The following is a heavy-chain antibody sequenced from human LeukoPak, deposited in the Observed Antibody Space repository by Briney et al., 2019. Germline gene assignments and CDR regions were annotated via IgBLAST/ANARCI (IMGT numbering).Heavy chain of an antibody. CDR1: GYTFTSYG. J-gene: IGHJ4*02. CDR2: ISVYNGNT. V-gene: IGHV1-18*01. D-gene: IGHD3-3*01. CDR3: ARVYIPYYEFWSGYYTGWYYFDC. Sequence: GASVKVSCKASGYTFTSYGISWVRQAPGQGLEWMGWISVYNGNTNYAQKLQGRVTMTTDTSTSTAYMELRSLRSDDTAVYYCARVYIPYYEFWSGYYTGWYYFDCWGQGTLVTVSS.